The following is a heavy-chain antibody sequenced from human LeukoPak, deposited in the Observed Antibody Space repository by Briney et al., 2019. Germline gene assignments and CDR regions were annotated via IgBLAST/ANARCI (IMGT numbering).Heavy chain of an antibody. CDR2: ITSSTSYI. D-gene: IGHD3-9*01. CDR3: ARVRGDRDILTGYFKLYFDY. V-gene: IGHV3-21*01. J-gene: IGHJ4*02. CDR1: GFTFSSYT. Sequence: GGSLRLSCAASGFTFSSYTMNWVRQAPGKGLEWVSSITSSTSYIYYADSVKGRFTISRDNAKNSLYLEMNSLRVEDTAVYYCARVRGDRDILTGYFKLYFDYWGQGTLVTVSS.